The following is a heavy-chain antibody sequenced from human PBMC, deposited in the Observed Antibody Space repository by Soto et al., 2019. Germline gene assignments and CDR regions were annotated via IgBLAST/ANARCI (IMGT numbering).Heavy chain of an antibody. D-gene: IGHD1-7*01. CDR3: VKNWNSPYIDY. V-gene: IGHV3-7*01. CDR1: GFTFSSYW. Sequence: PGGSLRLSCAASGFTFSSYWMSWVRQAPGKGLEWVANIKQDGSEKYYVDSVKGRFTISRDNAKNSLYLQMNSLRAEDTAVYYCVKNWNSPYIDYWGQGTLVTVSS. J-gene: IGHJ4*02. CDR2: IKQDGSEK.